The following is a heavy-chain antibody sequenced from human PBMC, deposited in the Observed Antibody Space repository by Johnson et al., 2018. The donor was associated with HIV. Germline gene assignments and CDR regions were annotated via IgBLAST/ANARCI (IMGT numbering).Heavy chain of an antibody. CDR1: GFTVSSNY. Sequence: VQLVESGGGVVRPGGSLRLSCAASGFTVSSNYMSWVRQAPGKGLEWVSVIYSGGSTYYADSVKGRFTISRDNSKNTLYLQMSSLRAEDTAVYYCARAYSYGAFDIWGQGTMVTVSS. V-gene: IGHV3-66*01. CDR2: IYSGGST. J-gene: IGHJ3*02. CDR3: ARAYSYGAFDI. D-gene: IGHD5-18*01.